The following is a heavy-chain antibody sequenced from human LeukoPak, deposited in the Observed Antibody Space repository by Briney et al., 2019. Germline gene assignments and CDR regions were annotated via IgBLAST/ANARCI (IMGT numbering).Heavy chain of an antibody. D-gene: IGHD6-19*01. V-gene: IGHV1-2*02. CDR2: LNPNVGNT. CDR3: ATSSYSGSFHADY. Sequence: ASVKVSCLPSGYNFSTYYIHWVRQAPGQRLEWMGWLNPNVGNTGYAQKFEGSVTLTRDTSIRLAYLELTRLGSDDTAVYYCATSSYSGSFHADYWGHGTLVTVSS. J-gene: IGHJ4*01. CDR1: GYNFSTYY.